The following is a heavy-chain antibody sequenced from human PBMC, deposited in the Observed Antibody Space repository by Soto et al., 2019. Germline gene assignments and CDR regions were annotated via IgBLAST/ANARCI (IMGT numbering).Heavy chain of an antibody. D-gene: IGHD3-3*01. CDR1: GGPISNGGYY. Sequence: SETLSLTCTVSGGPISNGGYYWTWIRQHPGKGLEWIGYIYYSGSTYYNPSLKSRVTISVDTSKNQFSLKLTSVTAADTAVYYCARDVTDFWSGHEGMDVWGQGTTVTVSS. CDR3: ARDVTDFWSGHEGMDV. V-gene: IGHV4-31*03. CDR2: IYYSGST. J-gene: IGHJ6*02.